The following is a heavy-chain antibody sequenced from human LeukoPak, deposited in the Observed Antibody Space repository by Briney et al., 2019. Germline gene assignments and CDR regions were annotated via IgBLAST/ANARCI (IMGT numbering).Heavy chain of an antibody. CDR3: ARDRGLLWFGEYQTNDAFDI. D-gene: IGHD3-10*01. CDR2: ISAYNGNT. J-gene: IGHJ3*02. Sequence: ASVTVSCKASGYTFTSYGISWVRQAPGQGLEWMGWISAYNGNTNYAQKLQGRVTMTTDTSTSTAYMELRSLRSDDTAVYYCARDRGLLWFGEYQTNDAFDIWGQGTMVTVSS. V-gene: IGHV1-18*01. CDR1: GYTFTSYG.